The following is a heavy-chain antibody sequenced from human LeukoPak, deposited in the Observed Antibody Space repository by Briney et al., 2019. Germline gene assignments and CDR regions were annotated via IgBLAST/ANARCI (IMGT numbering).Heavy chain of an antibody. D-gene: IGHD6-13*01. CDR2: IYYSGST. CDR3: ARGDPRGRIAAAGTREFDI. J-gene: IGHJ3*02. CDR1: GGSIRSSYYY. Sequence: SETLSLTCTVSGGSIRSSYYYWSWIRQPPGKGLEWIGYIYYSGSTNYNPSLKSRVTISVDTSKNQFSLKLSSVTAADTAVYYCARGDPRGRIAAAGTREFDIWGQGTMVTVSS. V-gene: IGHV4-61*01.